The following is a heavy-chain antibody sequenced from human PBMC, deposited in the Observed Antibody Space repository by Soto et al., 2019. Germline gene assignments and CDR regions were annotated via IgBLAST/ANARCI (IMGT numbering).Heavy chain of an antibody. D-gene: IGHD3-3*01. CDR1: GYTFTNYA. CDR2: INAGNGNT. V-gene: IGHV1-3*05. J-gene: IGHJ6*02. Sequence: QVQLVQSGAEEKKPGASVKVSCKASGYTFTNYAMHWVRQAPGQRREWMGWINAGNGNTKYSQKFQGRVTITRDTPASTADMELSSLRFEDTAMYSCARGYDFWGGMDVWGQGTTVTVSS. CDR3: ARGYDFWGGMDV.